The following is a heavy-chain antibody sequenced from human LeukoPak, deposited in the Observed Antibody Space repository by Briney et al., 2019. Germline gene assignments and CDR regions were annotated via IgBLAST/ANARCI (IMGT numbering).Heavy chain of an antibody. J-gene: IGHJ5*02. CDR3: ARDRWSTYWFDP. V-gene: IGHV4-39*07. D-gene: IGHD5/OR15-5a*01. CDR1: GGSISSSSYY. Sequence: KPSETLSLTCTVSGGSISSSSYYWGWIRQPPGKGLEWIGSIYYSGSTYYNPSLKSRVTISVDTSKNQFSLKLSSVTAADTAVYYCARDRWSTYWFDPWGQGTLVTVSS. CDR2: IYYSGST.